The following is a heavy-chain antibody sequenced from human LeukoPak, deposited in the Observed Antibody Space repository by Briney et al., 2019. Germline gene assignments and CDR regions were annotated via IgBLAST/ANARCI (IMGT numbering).Heavy chain of an antibody. CDR3: ARAYRSGHDY. CDR1: GFTFSTYS. V-gene: IGHV3-48*02. Sequence: GGSLRLSCAASGFTFSTYSMNWVRQAPGKGLEWVSYISSSSSTIYYADSVKGRFTISRDNAKNSLYLQMNSLGDEDTAVYYCARAYRSGHDYWGQGTLVTVSS. J-gene: IGHJ4*02. D-gene: IGHD6-19*01. CDR2: ISSSSSTI.